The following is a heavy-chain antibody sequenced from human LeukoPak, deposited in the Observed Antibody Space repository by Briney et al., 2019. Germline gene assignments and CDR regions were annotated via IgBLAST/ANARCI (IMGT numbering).Heavy chain of an antibody. Sequence: GGSLRLSCAASGFTFSSYSMNWVRQAPGKGLEWVSSISSSSSYIYYADSVKGRFTISRDNAKNSLYLQMNSLRAEDTALYRCARGDDTSSHPPCDYWGQGILVTVSS. CDR2: ISSSSSYI. CDR1: GFTFSSYS. CDR3: ARGDDTSSHPPCDY. D-gene: IGHD6-13*01. V-gene: IGHV3-21*01. J-gene: IGHJ4*02.